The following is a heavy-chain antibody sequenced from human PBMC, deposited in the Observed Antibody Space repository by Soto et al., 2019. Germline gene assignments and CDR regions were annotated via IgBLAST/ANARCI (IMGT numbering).Heavy chain of an antibody. CDR2: IITILGIA. Sequence: QVQLVQSGAEVKKPGSSVKVSCKASGGTFSSYTISWVRQAPGQGLEWMGRIITILGIANYAQKFQGRVTITADKGTSAANMELSSLRAEDTAVEYGAGGSGSWGQGTLVTVSS. V-gene: IGHV1-69*02. CDR3: AGGSGS. D-gene: IGHD2-15*01. J-gene: IGHJ4*02. CDR1: GGTFSSYT.